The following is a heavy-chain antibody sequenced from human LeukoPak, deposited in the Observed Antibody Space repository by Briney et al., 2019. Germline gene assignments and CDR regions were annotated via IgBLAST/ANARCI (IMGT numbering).Heavy chain of an antibody. V-gene: IGHV3-74*01. J-gene: IGHJ5*02. D-gene: IGHD6-13*01. CDR1: GFTFSNYW. CDR2: INGDGSIT. CDR3: ARAAGILRLDP. Sequence: PGGSLRLSCVASGFTFSNYWMHWVRQAPGKGLVWVSRINGDGSITTYADSVKGRFTISRDNAKNTVYLQMNSLRGEDTAVYYCARAAGILRLDPWGHGILVTVSS.